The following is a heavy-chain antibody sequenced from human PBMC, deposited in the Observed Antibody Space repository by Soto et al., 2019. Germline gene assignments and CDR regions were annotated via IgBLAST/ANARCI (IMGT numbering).Heavy chain of an antibody. CDR2: IYYSGST. Sequence: PSETLSLTCTVSDGSISSYYWSWIRQPPGKGLEWIGYIYYSGSTNYNPSLKSRVTISVDTSKNQFSLKLSSVTAADTAVYYCARRYGRYFDYWGQGTLVTVSS. CDR3: ARRYGRYFDY. J-gene: IGHJ4*02. D-gene: IGHD4-17*01. CDR1: DGSISSYY. V-gene: IGHV4-59*08.